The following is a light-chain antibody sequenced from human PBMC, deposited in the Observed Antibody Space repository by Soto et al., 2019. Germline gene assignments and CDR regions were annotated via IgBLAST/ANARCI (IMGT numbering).Light chain of an antibody. CDR2: NAS. CDR3: QHYTSYSEV. CDR1: QTISSW. J-gene: IGKJ1*01. Sequence: DIQLTQSPSTLSGSVGDRVTITCRASQTISSWLAWYQQKPGKAPKLLIKNASTVKIGFQSRFSGSGSGTEFTLTISSLQPDDLATYYGQHYTSYSEVFGQGTRWIS. V-gene: IGKV1-5*03.